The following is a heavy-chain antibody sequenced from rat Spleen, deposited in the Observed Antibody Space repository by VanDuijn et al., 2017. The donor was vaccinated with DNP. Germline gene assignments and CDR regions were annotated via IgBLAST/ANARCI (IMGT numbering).Heavy chain of an antibody. CDR2: ISYSGRT. V-gene: IGHV3-1*01. J-gene: IGHJ2*01. CDR1: GYSITSNY. CDR3: ARWRIGPHYFDY. D-gene: IGHD1-11*01. Sequence: EVQLQESGPGLVKPSQSLSLTCSVTGYSITSNYWGWIRKFPGNKMAWIGHISYSGRTTYNPSLKSRISITRDTSKNHFFLQLNSVSTDDTATYYRARWRIGPHYFDYWGQGVMVTVSS.